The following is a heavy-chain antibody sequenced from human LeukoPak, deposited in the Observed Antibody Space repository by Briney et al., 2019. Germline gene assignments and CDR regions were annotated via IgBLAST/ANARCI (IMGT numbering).Heavy chain of an antibody. J-gene: IGHJ4*02. CDR1: GFTFSSYG. D-gene: IGHD3-10*01. Sequence: GGSLRLSCAASGFTFSSYGMHWVRQAPGKGLEWVAFIRYDGSNKYYADSVKGRFTISRDNSKNTLYLQMNSLRAEDTAVYYCAKVGYYYGSGSNFDYWGQGTLVTVSS. CDR3: AKVGYYYGSGSNFDY. V-gene: IGHV3-30*02. CDR2: IRYDGSNK.